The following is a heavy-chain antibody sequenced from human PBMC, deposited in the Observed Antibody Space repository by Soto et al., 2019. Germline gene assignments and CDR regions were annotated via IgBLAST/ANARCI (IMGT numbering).Heavy chain of an antibody. CDR1: GYIFPDYA. CDR2: INAANGIT. J-gene: IGHJ6*02. V-gene: IGHV1-3*01. D-gene: IGHD3-16*01. Sequence: QVQLVQSGAEVKKPGASAKVSCKASGYIFPDYAIHWVRQAPGQRLEWMGWINAANGITKYSQKFQGRVTFTRDTSANTAYMEVTRLKSEDTALYFCARAPSMLCSASRDYFYRYGLDVWGQGTTVTVSS. CDR3: ARAPSMLCSASRDYFYRYGLDV.